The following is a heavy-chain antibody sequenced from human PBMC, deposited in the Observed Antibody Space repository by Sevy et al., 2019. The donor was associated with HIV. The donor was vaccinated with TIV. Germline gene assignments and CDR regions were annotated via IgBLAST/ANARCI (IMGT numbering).Heavy chain of an antibody. V-gene: IGHV3-43*01. D-gene: IGHD5-12*01. CDR2: ISWDGGST. CDR3: AKDSGYSGYGVLDY. CDR1: GFIFDDSN. Sequence: GGSLRLSCAASGFIFDDSNMHWVRQAPGKGLEWVSLISWDGGSTYYADSVKGRFTISRDNSKDSLYLQMSSLRTEDTALYFCAKDSGYSGYGVLDYWGQGTLVTVSS. J-gene: IGHJ4*02.